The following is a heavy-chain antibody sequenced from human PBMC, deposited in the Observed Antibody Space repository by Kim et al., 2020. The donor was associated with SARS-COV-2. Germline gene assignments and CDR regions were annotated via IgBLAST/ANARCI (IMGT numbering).Heavy chain of an antibody. J-gene: IGHJ4*02. CDR3: ARFAYSSSWYLYY. V-gene: IGHV3-11*01. CDR1: GFTLSDYY. CDR2: ISTHGNLI. D-gene: IGHD6-13*01. Sequence: GGSLRLSCAASGFTLSDYYMTWIRRAPGEGLEWISYISTHGNLINYADSVKGRFTISRDKAKNSLYLQMNSLRAEDTAVYYCARFAYSSSWYLYYWGQGT.